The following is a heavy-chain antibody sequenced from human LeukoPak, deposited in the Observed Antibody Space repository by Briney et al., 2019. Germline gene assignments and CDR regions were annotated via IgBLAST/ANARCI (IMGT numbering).Heavy chain of an antibody. CDR3: ARDSYYGSGSRGDFDY. CDR2: IWYDGSNK. Sequence: PGRSLRFSCAASGSTFSSYGMHWVRQAPGKGLEWVGIIWYDGSNKYYADSVKGRFTISRDNSKNTLYLQMNSLRAQDTAVYYCARDSYYGSGSRGDFDYWGQGTLVTVSS. D-gene: IGHD3-10*01. V-gene: IGHV3-33*01. CDR1: GSTFSSYG. J-gene: IGHJ4*02.